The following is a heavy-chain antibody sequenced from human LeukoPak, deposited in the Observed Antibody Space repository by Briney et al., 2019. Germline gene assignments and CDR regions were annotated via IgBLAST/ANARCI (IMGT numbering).Heavy chain of an antibody. CDR3: ARANGQLWTTPDY. Sequence: PGRSLRLSCAASGFTFSSYGMHWFRQPQGEGLEWVAVISYDGSKKSSAESVKGRFTISRDNSKNTLYLQMNSLRPEDTAVYFCARANGQLWTTPDYWGQGTLVTISS. V-gene: IGHV3-30*03. D-gene: IGHD5-18*01. CDR1: GFTFSSYG. CDR2: ISYDGSKK. J-gene: IGHJ4*02.